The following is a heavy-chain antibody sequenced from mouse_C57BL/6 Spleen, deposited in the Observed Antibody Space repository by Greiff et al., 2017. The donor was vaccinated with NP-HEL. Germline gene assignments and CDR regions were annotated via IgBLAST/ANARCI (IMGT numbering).Heavy chain of an antibody. D-gene: IGHD2-4*01. CDR3: ASGGLRLGFAY. V-gene: IGHV1-69*01. Sequence: VQLQQPGAGLVMPGASLKLSCTASGFTFTSYWMHWVRQRPGQGLEWLGEIGPSASSTYYNQKFTGKSTFTEDKSSSTAYMQLSSLTSEDSAVYYCASGGLRLGFAYWGQGTLVTVSA. J-gene: IGHJ3*01. CDR2: IGPSASST. CDR1: GFTFTSYW.